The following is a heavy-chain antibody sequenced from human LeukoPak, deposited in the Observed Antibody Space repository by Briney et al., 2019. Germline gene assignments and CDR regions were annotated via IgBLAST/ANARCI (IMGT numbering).Heavy chain of an antibody. Sequence: PGGSLRLSCAASGFTFSSNYMSWVRQAPGKGLEWVSVIYSGGSTYYADSVKGRFTISRDNSKNTLYLQMNSLRAEDTAVYYCARGIKYYDFWSGYYYFDYWGQGTLVTVSS. D-gene: IGHD3-3*01. CDR3: ARGIKYYDFWSGYYYFDY. V-gene: IGHV3-53*01. CDR2: IYSGGST. CDR1: GFTFSSNY. J-gene: IGHJ4*02.